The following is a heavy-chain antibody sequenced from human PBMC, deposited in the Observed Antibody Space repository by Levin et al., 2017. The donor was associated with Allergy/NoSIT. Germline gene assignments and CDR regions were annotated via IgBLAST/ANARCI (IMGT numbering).Heavy chain of an antibody. Sequence: TGGSLRLSCAASGFTFSTYAMTWVRQAPGKGLEWVSAISGSGGSTNYADSVKGRFTISRDNSKNTLYLQMNSLRAEDTAIYYCAKDWSGSWSPKYYFDYWGQGTLVTVSS. CDR2: ISGSGGST. CDR1: GFTFSTYA. D-gene: IGHD6-13*01. CDR3: AKDWSGSWSPKYYFDY. V-gene: IGHV3-23*01. J-gene: IGHJ4*02.